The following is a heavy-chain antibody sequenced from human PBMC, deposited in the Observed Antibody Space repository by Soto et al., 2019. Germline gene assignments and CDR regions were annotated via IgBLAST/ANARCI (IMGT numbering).Heavy chain of an antibody. J-gene: IGHJ4*02. CDR2: IYYSGST. D-gene: IGHD3-22*01. Sequence: SETLSLTCTVSGGSISSSSYYWGWIRQPPGKGLEWIGSIYYSGSTYYNPSLKSRVTISVDTSKNQFSLKLSSVTAADTAVYYCASPSRGLVGMYYDSSGYSVWGQGTLVTVSS. CDR3: ASPSRGLVGMYYDSSGYSV. V-gene: IGHV4-39*01. CDR1: GGSISSSSYY.